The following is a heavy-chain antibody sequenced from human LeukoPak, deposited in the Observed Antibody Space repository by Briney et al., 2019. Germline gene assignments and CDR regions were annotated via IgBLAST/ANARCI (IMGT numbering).Heavy chain of an antibody. CDR1: GYTFTDYY. V-gene: IGHV1-2*02. J-gene: IGHJ3*02. D-gene: IGHD2-2*01. CDR2: INPNSGGT. Sequence: ASVNVSCKASGYTFTDYYMHWVRQAPGQGLEWMGWINPNSGGTNYAQKFQGRVTMTRGTSISTAYMELSRLKSDDTAVYYCARVWTAVIPAANGPFDIWGQGTVVTVSS. CDR3: ARVWTAVIPAANGPFDI.